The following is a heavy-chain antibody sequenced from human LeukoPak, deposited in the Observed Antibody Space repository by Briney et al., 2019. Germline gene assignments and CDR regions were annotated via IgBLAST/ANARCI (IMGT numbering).Heavy chain of an antibody. J-gene: IGHJ4*02. CDR2: INHSGST. Sequence: SETLSLTCAVYGGSFSGYYWGWIRQPPGKGLEWIGEINHSGSTNYNPSLKSRVTISVDTSKNQFSLKLSSVTAADTAVYYCARVGNGSGSYYKPVGYWGQGTLVTVSS. V-gene: IGHV4-34*01. D-gene: IGHD3-10*01. CDR1: GGSFSGYY. CDR3: ARVGNGSGSYYKPVGY.